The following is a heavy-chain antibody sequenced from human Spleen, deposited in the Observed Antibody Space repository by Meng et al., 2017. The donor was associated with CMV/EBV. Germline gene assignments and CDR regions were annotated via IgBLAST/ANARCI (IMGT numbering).Heavy chain of an antibody. J-gene: IGHJ5*02. Sequence: PGKGLEWVAVISYDGSNKYYADSVKGRLTISRDNSKNTLYLQMNSLRAEDTAVYYCANQISGWLRSRITMIVVVITTFVLYRRWFDPWGQGTLVTVSS. CDR3: ANQISGWLRSRITMIVVVITTFVLYRRWFDP. V-gene: IGHV3-30*04. CDR2: ISYDGSNK. D-gene: IGHD3-22*01.